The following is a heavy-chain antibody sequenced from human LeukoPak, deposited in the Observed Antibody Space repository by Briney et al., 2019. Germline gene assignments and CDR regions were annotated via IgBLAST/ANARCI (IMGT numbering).Heavy chain of an antibody. CDR2: ISSSSGYI. CDR3: ARGWVPSDITMN. Sequence: PGGSLRLSCAASGFTFSTYNMNWVRQAPGEGLEWVSSISSSSGYIYYADSVKGRFTISRDNAKNSLYLQMNSLRAEDTAVYYCARGWVPSDITMNWGQGTMVTVSS. J-gene: IGHJ3*01. CDR1: GFTFSTYN. D-gene: IGHD3-22*01. V-gene: IGHV3-21*01.